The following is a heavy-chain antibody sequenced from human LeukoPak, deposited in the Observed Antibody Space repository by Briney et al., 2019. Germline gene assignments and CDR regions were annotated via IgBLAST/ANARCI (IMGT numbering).Heavy chain of an antibody. CDR2: IYYSGST. Sequence: SETLSLTCTVSGGSISSYYWSWIRQPPGKGLEWIGYIYYSGSTNYNPSLKSRVTISVDTSKNQFSLKLSSVTAADTAVYYCAGVLDYDSSGYPNWFDPWGQGTLVTVSS. D-gene: IGHD3-22*01. J-gene: IGHJ5*02. CDR3: AGVLDYDSSGYPNWFDP. V-gene: IGHV4-59*01. CDR1: GGSISSYY.